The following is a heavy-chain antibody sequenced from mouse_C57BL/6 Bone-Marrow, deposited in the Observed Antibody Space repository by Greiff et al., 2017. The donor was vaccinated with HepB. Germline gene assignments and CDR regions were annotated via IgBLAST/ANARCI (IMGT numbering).Heavy chain of an antibody. CDR3: ERIGRAWFAY. CDR1: GYTFTDYE. V-gene: IGHV1-15*01. CDR2: IDPETGGT. J-gene: IGHJ3*01. Sequence: VQLQQSGAELVRPGASVTLSCKASGYTFTDYEMHWVKQTPVHGLEWIGAIDPETGGTAYNQKFKGKAILTADTSSTTAYMELSSLTSEDSAVYYCERIGRAWFAYWGQGTRVTVSA.